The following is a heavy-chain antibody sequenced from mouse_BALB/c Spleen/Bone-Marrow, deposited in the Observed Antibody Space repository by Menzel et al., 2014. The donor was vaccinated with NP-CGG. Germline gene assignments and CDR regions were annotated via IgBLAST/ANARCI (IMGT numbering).Heavy chain of an antibody. CDR3: ESGGGRYDDWIAY. D-gene: IGHD2-14*01. CDR1: GYTFTDYN. J-gene: IGHJ3*01. V-gene: IGHV1S29*02. Sequence: EVQLQQSGAELVKPGASVKISCKASGYTFTDYNMHWVKQSHGKSLEWIGYIYPYNGGTGYNQKFKSKATLTVDNSSSTAYMALRSLRSEASAVYYGESGGGRYDDWIAYWGQGTLVTVSA. CDR2: IYPYNGGT.